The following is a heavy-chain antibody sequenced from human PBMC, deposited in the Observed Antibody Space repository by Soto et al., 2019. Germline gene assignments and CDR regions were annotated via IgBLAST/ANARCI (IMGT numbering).Heavy chain of an antibody. CDR3: AREVFRYVDL. D-gene: IGHD1-20*01. V-gene: IGHV1-18*01. J-gene: IGHJ2*01. CDR2: ISAYNANT. Sequence: QVHLVQSGAEVNKPGASVKVSCKASGYTLTRYGITWVRQAHGQGLEWMGSISAYNANTNYAQKLQGRLTMTTDTSTSTAYMELRSLTSDDTAVYYCAREVFRYVDLWGRVPMVSVSS. CDR1: GYTLTRYG.